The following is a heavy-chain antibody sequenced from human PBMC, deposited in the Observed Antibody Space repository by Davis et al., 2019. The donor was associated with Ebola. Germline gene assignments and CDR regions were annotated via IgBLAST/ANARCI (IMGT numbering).Heavy chain of an antibody. V-gene: IGHV3-21*01. CDR2: ISSSSSYI. J-gene: IGHJ4*02. CDR1: GFTFSSYS. D-gene: IGHD6-6*01. CDR3: AREGYSSSSSMLD. Sequence: GESLKISCAASGFTFSSYSMNWVRQAPGKGLEWVSSISSSSSYIYYADSVKGRFTISRDNAKNSLYLQMNSLRAEDTAVYYCAREGYSSSSSMLDWGQGTLVTVSS.